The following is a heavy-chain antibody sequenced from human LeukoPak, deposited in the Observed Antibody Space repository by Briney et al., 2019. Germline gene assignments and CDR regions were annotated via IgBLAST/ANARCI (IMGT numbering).Heavy chain of an antibody. Sequence: GASVKVSCKASGYTFISYGISWVRQAPGQGLEWLGWISAYNGNTNYAQKFQGRVTMTRDTSISTAYMELSRLRSDDTAVYYCARGLFGFGELLSYPRRGQGTLVTVSS. CDR2: ISAYNGNT. D-gene: IGHD3-10*01. V-gene: IGHV1-18*01. CDR1: GYTFISYG. CDR3: ARGLFGFGELLSYPR. J-gene: IGHJ4*02.